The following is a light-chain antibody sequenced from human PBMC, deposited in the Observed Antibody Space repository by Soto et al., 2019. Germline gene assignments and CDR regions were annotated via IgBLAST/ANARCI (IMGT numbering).Light chain of an antibody. V-gene: IGLV2-14*01. J-gene: IGLJ1*01. CDR3: SLSTRSSTPYV. Sequence: QSALTQPASVSGSPGQSITISCTGTSSDVGGYNYVSWYQQHPGKAPQLMIYEVSNRPSGVSNRFSGSKSGNTASLTVSRLQAEDEADYYCSLSTRSSTPYVFGTGAKLTAL. CDR2: EVS. CDR1: SSDVGGYNY.